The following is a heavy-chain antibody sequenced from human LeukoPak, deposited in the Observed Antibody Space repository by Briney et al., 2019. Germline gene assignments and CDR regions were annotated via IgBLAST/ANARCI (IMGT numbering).Heavy chain of an antibody. D-gene: IGHD1-26*01. Sequence: SETLSLTCTVSGGSISSGDYYWSWIRQPPGKGLEWIGYIYYSGSTCYNPSLKSRVTISVDTSKNQFSLKLSSVTAADTAVYYCARGPIVGATQGWFDPWGQGTLVTVSS. CDR1: GGSISSGDYY. J-gene: IGHJ5*02. CDR2: IYYSGST. CDR3: ARGPIVGATQGWFDP. V-gene: IGHV4-30-4*01.